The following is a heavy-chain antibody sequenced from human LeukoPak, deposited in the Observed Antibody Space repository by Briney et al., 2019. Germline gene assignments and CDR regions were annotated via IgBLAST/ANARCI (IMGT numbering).Heavy chain of an antibody. CDR1: GGSFSGYY. CDR3: SRQYSSSYYSDY. CDR2: ISHRGSS. Sequence: SETLSLTCTVYGGSFSGYYWSWIRQSPGKGLEWIGEISHRGSSNYNPSFKSRVTISLDTSKNQFSLKLSSMTAADTAMYYCSRQYSSSYYSDYWGQGTLVTVSS. D-gene: IGHD6-13*01. V-gene: IGHV4-34*01. J-gene: IGHJ4*02.